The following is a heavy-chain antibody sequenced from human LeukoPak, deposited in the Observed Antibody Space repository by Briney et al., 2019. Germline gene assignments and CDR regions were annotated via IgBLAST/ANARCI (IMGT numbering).Heavy chain of an antibody. CDR2: INPNSGGT. CDR3: ARDGSPLYYYDSSGSELWFDP. J-gene: IGHJ5*02. Sequence: ASVKVSCKASGYTFTGYYMHWVRQAPGQGLEWMGWINPNSGGTNYAQKFQGRVTMTRDTSISTAYMELSRLRSDDTAVYYCARDGSPLYYYDSSGSELWFDPWGQGTLVTVSS. CDR1: GYTFTGYY. V-gene: IGHV1-2*02. D-gene: IGHD3-22*01.